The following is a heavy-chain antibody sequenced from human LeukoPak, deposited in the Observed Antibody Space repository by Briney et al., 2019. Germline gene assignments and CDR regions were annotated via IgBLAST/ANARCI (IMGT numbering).Heavy chain of an antibody. CDR1: GGTFNNSA. Sequence: ASVKVSCKTSGGTFNNSAISWVRQAPGQGLELLGGIMPLFGTAGYAQKFQGRVTITKDESTRTVYLELTSLTSDDTAVYYCARDVHGDYGPRWFDPWGQGTLVSVSS. J-gene: IGHJ5*02. D-gene: IGHD4-17*01. CDR3: ARDVHGDYGPRWFDP. CDR2: IMPLFGTA. V-gene: IGHV1-69*05.